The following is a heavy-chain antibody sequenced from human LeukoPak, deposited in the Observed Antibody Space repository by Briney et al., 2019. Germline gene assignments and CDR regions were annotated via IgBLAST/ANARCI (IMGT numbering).Heavy chain of an antibody. CDR1: DGSISSGNYY. CDR2: IHNSGST. D-gene: IGHD4-17*01. J-gene: IGHJ4*02. V-gene: IGHV4-31*03. CDR3: ATTTVRYFDY. Sequence: PSQTLSLTCTVSDGSISSGNYYWSWIRQHPGKGLEWIGYIHNSGSTYYNPSLKSRVTISVDTSKNQFSLKLSSVTAADTAVYYCATTTVRYFDYWGQGTLVTVSS.